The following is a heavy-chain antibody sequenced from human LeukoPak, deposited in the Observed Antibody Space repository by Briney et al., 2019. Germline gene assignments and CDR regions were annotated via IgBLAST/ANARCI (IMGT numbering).Heavy chain of an antibody. CDR1: GDSISNNNW. CDR2: IYHSGST. Sequence: SETLSLTCVVSGDSISNNNWWSWVRQSPGKGLEWIGEIYHSGSTNYNPSHKSRVTISVDKSKNQFSLKLSSVTAADTAVYYCATDLDDAFDIWGQGTMVTVSS. V-gene: IGHV4-4*02. D-gene: IGHD3-3*01. CDR3: ATDLDDAFDI. J-gene: IGHJ3*02.